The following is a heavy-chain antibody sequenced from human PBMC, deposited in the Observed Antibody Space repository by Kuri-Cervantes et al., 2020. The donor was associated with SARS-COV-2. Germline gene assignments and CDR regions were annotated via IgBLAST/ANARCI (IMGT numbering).Heavy chain of an antibody. J-gene: IGHJ6*03. V-gene: IGHV1-18*04. CDR2: VSAYNGNT. CDR3: ARVLAGYGYYMDV. CDR1: GYTFTGYY. Sequence: ASVKVSSKASGYTFTGYYMHWVRQAPGQGLEWMGWVSAYNGNTNYAQKLQGRVTMTTDTSTSTAYMELRSLSSDDTAVYYCARVLAGYGYYMDVWGKGTTVTVSS. D-gene: IGHD5-18*01.